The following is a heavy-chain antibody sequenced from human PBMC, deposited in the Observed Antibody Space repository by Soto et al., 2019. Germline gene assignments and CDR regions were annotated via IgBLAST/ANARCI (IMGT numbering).Heavy chain of an antibody. V-gene: IGHV1-69*04. CDR1: GGTFSSYS. Sequence: QVQLVQSGAEVKKPGSSVKVSCKASGGTFSSYSISWVRQAPGQGLEWMGRIISVLGLPNYAQKFQGRVTITADKSTSTAYMELTSLKSEDTDVYYCARDRCSSTSCARGNWYFDLWGRGTLVTVSS. CDR2: IISVLGLP. D-gene: IGHD2-2*01. CDR3: ARDRCSSTSCARGNWYFDL. J-gene: IGHJ2*01.